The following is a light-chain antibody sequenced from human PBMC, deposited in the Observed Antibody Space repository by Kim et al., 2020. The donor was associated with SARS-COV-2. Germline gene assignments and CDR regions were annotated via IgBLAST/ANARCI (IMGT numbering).Light chain of an antibody. J-gene: IGKJ4*01. Sequence: ASVGHRVSITCRAGQGKCNYLAWCQQYPGKVPKLLIYGASNLQSGVPSRFSRSGSGTDFTLTISGLQPEDVASYYCQKYNSAPLPFGGGTKVDI. CDR2: GAS. V-gene: IGKV1-27*01. CDR3: QKYNSAPLP. CDR1: QGKCNY.